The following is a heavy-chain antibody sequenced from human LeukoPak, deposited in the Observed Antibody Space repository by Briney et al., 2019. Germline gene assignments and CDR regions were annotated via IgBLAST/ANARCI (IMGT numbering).Heavy chain of an antibody. CDR2: INSDGSST. J-gene: IGHJ4*02. Sequence: GGSLRLSCAASGFTFSTYWMHWVRQGPGKGLVWVSLINSDGSSTTYADSVKDRFTISRDNAKNTLYLQMNSLRAEDTAVYYCARVTTMAIDYWGQGTLVTVSS. CDR3: ARVTTMAIDY. D-gene: IGHD3-10*01. CDR1: GFTFSTYW. V-gene: IGHV3-74*01.